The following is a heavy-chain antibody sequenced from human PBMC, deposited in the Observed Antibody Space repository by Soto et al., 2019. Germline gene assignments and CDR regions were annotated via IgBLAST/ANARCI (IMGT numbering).Heavy chain of an antibody. V-gene: IGHV3-30-3*01. Sequence: GGSLRLSCAASGFTFSSYAMHWVRQAPGKGLEWLAVISYDGSNKYYADSVKGRFTISRDNSKNTLYLQMNSLRAEDTAVYYCARADYYGSGSYETNNYYYYYGMDVWGQGTTVTVSS. CDR1: GFTFSSYA. CDR2: ISYDGSNK. J-gene: IGHJ6*02. D-gene: IGHD3-10*01. CDR3: ARADYYGSGSYETNNYYYYYGMDV.